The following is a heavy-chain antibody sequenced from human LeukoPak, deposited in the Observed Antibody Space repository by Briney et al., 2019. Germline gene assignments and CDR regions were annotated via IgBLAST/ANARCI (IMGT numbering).Heavy chain of an antibody. J-gene: IGHJ3*02. CDR1: GGSISSYY. CDR3: ARGKSKDFVPLPAAEGTFDI. Sequence: SETLSLTCTVSGGSISSYYWSWIRQPPGKGLEWIGYIYYSGSTNYNPSLKSRVTISVDTSKNQISLKLSSVTAADTAVYYCARGKSKDFVPLPAAEGTFDIWGQGTVVTVSS. V-gene: IGHV4-59*12. CDR2: IYYSGST. D-gene: IGHD2-2*01.